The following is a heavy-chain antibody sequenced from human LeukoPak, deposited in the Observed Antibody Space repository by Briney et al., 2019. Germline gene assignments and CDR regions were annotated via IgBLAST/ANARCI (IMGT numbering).Heavy chain of an antibody. D-gene: IGHD6-19*01. V-gene: IGHV4-4*09. CDR2: IYNSENT. CDR1: GGSVSSYY. CDR3: ARFYSGPSGWFVLWFFDL. Sequence: SEALSLTCTVSGGSVSSYYWSWIRQPPGKGLEWIGYIYNSENTKYNSSLESRVTMSIDTSKNRLFLKLSSVTAADTAVYYCARFYSGPSGWFVLWFFDLWGRGTLVTVSS. J-gene: IGHJ2*01.